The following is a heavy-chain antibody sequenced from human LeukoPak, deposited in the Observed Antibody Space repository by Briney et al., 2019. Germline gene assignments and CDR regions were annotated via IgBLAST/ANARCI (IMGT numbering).Heavy chain of an antibody. CDR2: ISYDGSNK. Sequence: GGSLRLSCAASGITFSSYGMHWVRQAPGKGLEWVAVISYDGSNKYYADSVKGRFTISRDNSKNTLYLQMNSLRAEDTAVYYCAKEYYDFWSGYPHDYWGQGTLVTVSS. D-gene: IGHD3-3*01. CDR3: AKEYYDFWSGYPHDY. V-gene: IGHV3-30*18. CDR1: GITFSSYG. J-gene: IGHJ4*02.